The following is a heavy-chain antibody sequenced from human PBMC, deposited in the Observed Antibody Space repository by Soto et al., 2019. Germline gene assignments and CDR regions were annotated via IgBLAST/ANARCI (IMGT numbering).Heavy chain of an antibody. V-gene: IGHV4-30-2*06. D-gene: IGHD3-10*01. CDR2: IHHTGRT. CDR1: GGSINSDGYS. CDR3: ASLPMVRGVIGWFDP. Sequence: QLQLQESGSGLVKPSQTLSLTCAVSGGSINSDGYSWRWIRQSPGKGLQWIGYIHHTGRTYYSPSLYNRVSISIDRSKNQFSLQLTSVTAADTAVYYCASLPMVRGVIGWFDPWGQGTLVTVSS. J-gene: IGHJ5*02.